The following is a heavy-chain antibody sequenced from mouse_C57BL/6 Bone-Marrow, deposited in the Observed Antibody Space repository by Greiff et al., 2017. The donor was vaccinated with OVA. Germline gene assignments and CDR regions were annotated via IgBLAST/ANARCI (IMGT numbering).Heavy chain of an antibody. J-gene: IGHJ1*03. Sequence: EVQVVESEGGLVQPGSSMKLSCTASGFTFSDYYMAWVRQVPEKGLEWVANINYDGSSTYYLDSLKSRFIISRDNAKNILYLQMSSLKSEDTATYYCARDQGYGKGYFDVWGTGTTVTVSS. CDR2: INYDGSST. V-gene: IGHV5-16*01. CDR3: ARDQGYGKGYFDV. CDR1: GFTFSDYY. D-gene: IGHD2-1*01.